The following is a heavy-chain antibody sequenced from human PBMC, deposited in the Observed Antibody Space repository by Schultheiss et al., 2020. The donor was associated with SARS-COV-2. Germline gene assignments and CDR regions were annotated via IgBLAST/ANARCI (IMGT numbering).Heavy chain of an antibody. Sequence: GESLKISCSASGFTFSSYAMHWVRQAPGKGLEYVSAISSNGGSTYYADSVKGRFTISRDNSKNTLYLQMNSLRAEDTAVYYCARALTLNFHYYYYYMDVWGKGTTVTVSS. CDR3: ARALTLNFHYYYYYMDV. V-gene: IGHV3-64*04. CDR2: ISSNGGST. J-gene: IGHJ6*03. CDR1: GFTFSSYA. D-gene: IGHD2/OR15-2a*01.